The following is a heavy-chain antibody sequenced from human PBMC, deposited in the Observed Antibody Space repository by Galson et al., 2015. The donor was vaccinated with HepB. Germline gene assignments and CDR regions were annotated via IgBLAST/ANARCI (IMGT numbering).Heavy chain of an antibody. V-gene: IGHV3-23*01. J-gene: IGHJ3*02. D-gene: IGHD2/OR15-2a*01. CDR2: IRGSASST. CDR3: ARDSIYVNAFDN. Sequence: SLRLSCAASGFTFSNYGMAWVRQAPGKGLEWVSGIRGSASSTYYADSVKGRFTISRDNSKNTLYLQMNSLRAEDTAVYYCARDSIYVNAFDNWGRGTLVTVSS. CDR1: GFTFSNYG.